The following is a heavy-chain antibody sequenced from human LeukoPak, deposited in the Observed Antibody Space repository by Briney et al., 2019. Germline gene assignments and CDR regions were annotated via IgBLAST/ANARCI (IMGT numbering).Heavy chain of an antibody. CDR3: ARALGEVTTDYFDY. Sequence: PSEALSLTCAVSGYSISSGYYWGWIRQPPGKGLEWIGSIYHSGSTYYNPSLKSRVTISVDTSKNQFSLKLSSVTAADTAVYYCARALGEVTTDYFDYWGQGTLVTVSS. D-gene: IGHD4-17*01. CDR1: GYSISSGYY. CDR2: IYHSGST. J-gene: IGHJ4*02. V-gene: IGHV4-38-2*01.